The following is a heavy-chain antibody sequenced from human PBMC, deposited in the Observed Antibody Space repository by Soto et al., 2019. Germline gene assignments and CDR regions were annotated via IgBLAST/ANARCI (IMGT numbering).Heavy chain of an antibody. V-gene: IGHV4-59*01. CDR1: GGSTSSYY. D-gene: IGHD3-10*01. Sequence: SETLSLTCTVSGGSTSSYYWSWIRQPPGKGLEWIGYIYNSGSTNYNPSLKSRVTISVDTSKNQFSLKLSSVTAADTAVYYCARDYYGSGSYKDYYYYYMDVWGKGTTVTVSS. CDR3: ARDYYGSGSYKDYYYYYMDV. J-gene: IGHJ6*03. CDR2: IYNSGST.